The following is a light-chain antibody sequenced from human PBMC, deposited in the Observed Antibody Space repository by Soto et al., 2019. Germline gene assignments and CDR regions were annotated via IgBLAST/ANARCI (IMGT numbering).Light chain of an antibody. CDR3: QQYITYST. Sequence: DIQMTQCPSTLSASFGDRVTITCRASQSLRGWLAWYQQRPGKAPNALIYDASTLASGVPSRFKGSGSGTEFTLTISSLQPDDFATYYCQQYITYSTVGQVTRLDIK. CDR1: QSLRGW. J-gene: IGKJ5*01. CDR2: DAS. V-gene: IGKV1-5*01.